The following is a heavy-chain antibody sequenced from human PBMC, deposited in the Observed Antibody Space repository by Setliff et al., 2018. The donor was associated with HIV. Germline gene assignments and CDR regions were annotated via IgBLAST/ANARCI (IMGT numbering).Heavy chain of an antibody. V-gene: IGHV3-23*01. Sequence: PGESLTISCAASGFSFRSYAVSWVRQAPGKGLEWVSVISGSGDITYYRESVKGRFTVSRDNSNNTVYLQMNSLRAEDTAMYYCAKTQTVSTVYGPFDSWGQGTPVTVSS. D-gene: IGHD4-4*01. CDR3: AKTQTVSTVYGPFDS. CDR2: ISGSGDIT. CDR1: GFSFRSYA. J-gene: IGHJ4*02.